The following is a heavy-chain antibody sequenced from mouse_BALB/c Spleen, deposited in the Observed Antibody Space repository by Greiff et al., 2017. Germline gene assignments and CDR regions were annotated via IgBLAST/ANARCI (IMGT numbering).Heavy chain of an antibody. D-gene: IGHD2-1*01. J-gene: IGHJ2*01. CDR2: ISYSGST. CDR3: ARGLLFDY. Sequence: EVQGVESGPGLVKPSQSLSLTCTVTGYSITSDYAWNWIRQFPGNKLEWMGYISYSGSTSYNPSLKSRISITRDTSKNQFFLQLNSVTTEDTATYYCARGLLFDYWGQGTTLTVSS. V-gene: IGHV3-2*02. CDR1: GYSITSDYA.